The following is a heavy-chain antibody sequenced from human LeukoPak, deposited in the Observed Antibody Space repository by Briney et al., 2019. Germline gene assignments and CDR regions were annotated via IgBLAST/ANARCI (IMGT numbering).Heavy chain of an antibody. Sequence: KPSETLSLTCTVSGGSISSSSYYWGWIRQPPGKGLEWIGSIYYSGSTYYNPSLRSRVTISVDTSKNQFSLKLSSVTAADTAVYYCAREDGGTLYYWGQGTLVTVSS. CDR2: IYYSGST. V-gene: IGHV4-39*07. J-gene: IGHJ4*02. CDR1: GGSISSSSYY. D-gene: IGHD1-1*01. CDR3: AREDGGTLYY.